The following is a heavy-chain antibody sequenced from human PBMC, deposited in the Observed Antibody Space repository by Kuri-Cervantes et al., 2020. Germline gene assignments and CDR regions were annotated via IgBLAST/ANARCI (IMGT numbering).Heavy chain of an antibody. Sequence: SGPTLVKPTQTLTLTCTFSGFSLSTSGMCVSWIRQPPGKGLEWIGYIYYSGSTYYNPSLKSRVTMSVDTSKNQFSLKLSSVTAADTAVYYCARLIWNYNGMDVWGQGTTVTVSS. CDR3: ARLIWNYNGMDV. D-gene: IGHD1-7*01. J-gene: IGHJ6*02. CDR1: GFSLSTSGM. V-gene: IGHV4-28*02. CDR2: IYYSGST.